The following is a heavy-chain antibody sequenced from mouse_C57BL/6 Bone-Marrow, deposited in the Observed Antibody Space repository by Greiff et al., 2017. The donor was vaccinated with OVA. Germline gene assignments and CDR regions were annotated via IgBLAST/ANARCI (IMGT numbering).Heavy chain of an antibody. Sequence: DVMLVESGGGLVQPGGSLKLSCAASGFTFSDYYMYWVRQTPEKRLEWVAYISNGGGSTYYPDTVKGRFTISRDNAKNTLYLQMSRLKSEDTAMYYCARSPYDYDGMDYWGQGTSVTVSS. CDR2: ISNGGGST. D-gene: IGHD2-10*02. CDR1: GFTFSDYY. J-gene: IGHJ4*01. V-gene: IGHV5-12*01. CDR3: ARSPYDYDGMDY.